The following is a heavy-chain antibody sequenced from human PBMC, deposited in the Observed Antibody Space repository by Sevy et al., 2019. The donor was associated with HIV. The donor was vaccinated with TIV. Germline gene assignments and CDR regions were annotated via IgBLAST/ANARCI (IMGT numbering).Heavy chain of an antibody. CDR2: ISNSGTGI. CDR1: GFTFSSYE. J-gene: IGHJ4*02. D-gene: IGHD4-17*01. CDR3: ARDLPPSATTVAHCDY. V-gene: IGHV3-48*03. Sequence: GGSLRLSCPASGFTFSSYEMNWVRQAPGKGLEWVSYISNSGTGIYYSDSVKGRFTISRDNARNSLYLQMNSLRAEDTAVYYCARDLPPSATTVAHCDYWGQGTLVTVSS.